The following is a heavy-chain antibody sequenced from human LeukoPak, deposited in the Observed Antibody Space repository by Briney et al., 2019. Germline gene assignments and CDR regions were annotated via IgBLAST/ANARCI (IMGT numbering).Heavy chain of an antibody. J-gene: IGHJ4*02. D-gene: IGHD3-9*01. V-gene: IGHV1-18*01. CDR1: GYTFTGYG. Sequence: ASGKVSCKASGYTFTGYGISWVRQAPGQGLEWMGWISAHNRNTDYAQKLQGRVTMTTDTSTSTAYMELRSLRSDDTAVYYCARGRLLRYFDWLSSPKHFDYWGQGTLVTVSS. CDR2: ISAHNRNT. CDR3: ARGRLLRYFDWLSSPKHFDY.